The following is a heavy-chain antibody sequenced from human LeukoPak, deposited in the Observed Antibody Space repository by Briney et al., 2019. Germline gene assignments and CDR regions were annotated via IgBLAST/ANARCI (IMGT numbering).Heavy chain of an antibody. CDR3: ARTTLGPITYYYYYMDV. J-gene: IGHJ6*03. Sequence: SETLSLTCTVSGGSISSYYWSWIRQPPGKGLEWIGYIYTSGSTNYNPSLKSRVTISVDTSKNQFSLKLSSVTAADTAVYYCARTTLGPITYYYYYMDVWGKGTTVTVSS. V-gene: IGHV4-4*09. D-gene: IGHD1-14*01. CDR2: IYTSGST. CDR1: GGSISSYY.